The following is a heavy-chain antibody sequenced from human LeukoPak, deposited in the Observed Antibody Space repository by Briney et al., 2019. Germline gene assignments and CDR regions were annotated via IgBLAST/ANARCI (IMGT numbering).Heavy chain of an antibody. V-gene: IGHV1-8*01. D-gene: IGHD6-19*01. CDR1: GYTFTSYD. Sequence: ASVKVSCKASGYTFTSYDINWVRQATGQGLEWMGWMNPNSGNTGYAQKFQGRVTMTRNTSISTAYMELSSLRSEDTAVYYCAREVLGYSSGWYGTNPLNYYYYMDVWGKGTTVTVSS. J-gene: IGHJ6*03. CDR3: AREVLGYSSGWYGTNPLNYYYYMDV. CDR2: MNPNSGNT.